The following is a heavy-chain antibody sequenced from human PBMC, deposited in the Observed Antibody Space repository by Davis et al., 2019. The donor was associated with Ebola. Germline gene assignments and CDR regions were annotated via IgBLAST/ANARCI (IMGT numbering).Heavy chain of an antibody. CDR1: GFTFSSYS. D-gene: IGHD1-14*01. CDR2: ISSSSSYI. J-gene: IGHJ4*02. Sequence: PGGSLRLSCAASGFTFSSYSMNWVRQAPGKGLEWVSSISSSSSYIYYADSVKGRFTIARDNAKNSLYLQMNSLRAEDTAVYYCARDSLPTNYFDYWGQGTLLTVSS. V-gene: IGHV3-21*01. CDR3: ARDSLPTNYFDY.